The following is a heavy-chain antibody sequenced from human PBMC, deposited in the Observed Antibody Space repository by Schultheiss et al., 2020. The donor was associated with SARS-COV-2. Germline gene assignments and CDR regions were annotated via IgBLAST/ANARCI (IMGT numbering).Heavy chain of an antibody. V-gene: IGHV3-13*05. CDR2: IGTAGDP. CDR1: GFTFSSYD. Sequence: GGSLRLSCAASGFTFSSYDMHWVRQATGKGLEWVSAIGTAGDPYYPGSVKGRFTISRDNAKNSLYLQMNSLRAEDTAVYYCAREYSSGWYLKYFDYWGQGTLVTVSS. D-gene: IGHD6-19*01. CDR3: AREYSSGWYLKYFDY. J-gene: IGHJ4*02.